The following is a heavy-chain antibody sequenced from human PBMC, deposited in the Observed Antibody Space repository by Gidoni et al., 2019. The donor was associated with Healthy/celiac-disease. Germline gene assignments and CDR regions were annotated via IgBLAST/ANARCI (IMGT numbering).Heavy chain of an antibody. Sequence: QVQLQPWRAGLLKPLETLSPTCAAYAWTFSGYYWRWIRQTPGKGLAWIAEINHSGSTSYQPSLNSRVTISVDMSKKQFSLKLSSVTAADTSVYYCARDYRVRDQYGMDVWGPGTTVTVSS. CDR3: ARDYRVRDQYGMDV. CDR1: AWTFSGYY. V-gene: IGHV4-34*01. J-gene: IGHJ6*02. D-gene: IGHD3-16*02. CDR2: INHSGST.